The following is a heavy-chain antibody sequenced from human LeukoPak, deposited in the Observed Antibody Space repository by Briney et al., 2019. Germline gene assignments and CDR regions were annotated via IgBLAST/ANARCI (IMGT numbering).Heavy chain of an antibody. D-gene: IGHD3-22*01. V-gene: IGHV1-69*13. CDR1: GGTFSSYA. J-gene: IGHJ3*02. Sequence: SVKVSCKASGGTFSSYAISWVRQAPGQGLEWMGGIIPIFGTANYAQKFQGRVTITADESTSTACMELSSLRSEDTAVYYCARVLSYYDSSGYYLLDAFDIWGQGTMVTVSS. CDR3: ARVLSYYDSSGYYLLDAFDI. CDR2: IIPIFGTA.